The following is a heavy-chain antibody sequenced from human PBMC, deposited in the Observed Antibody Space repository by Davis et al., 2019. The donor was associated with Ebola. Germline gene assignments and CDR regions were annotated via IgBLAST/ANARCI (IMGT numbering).Heavy chain of an antibody. CDR1: GFTFSSYA. V-gene: IGHV3-30-3*01. CDR3: ARAEGGFGELHYFDY. D-gene: IGHD3-10*01. CDR2: ISYDGSNK. J-gene: IGHJ4*02. Sequence: PGGSLRLSCAASGFTFSSYAMHWVRQAPGKGLEWVAVISYDGSNKYYADSVKGRFTISRDNSKNTLYLQMNSLRAEDTAVYYCARAEGGFGELHYFDYWGQGTLVTVSS.